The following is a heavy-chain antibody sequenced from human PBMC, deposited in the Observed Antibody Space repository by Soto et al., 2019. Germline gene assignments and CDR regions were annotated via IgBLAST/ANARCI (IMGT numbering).Heavy chain of an antibody. CDR1: GGTFSSYA. J-gene: IGHJ6*02. CDR2: IIPIFGTA. CDR3: ARDRGFRGYYYGMDV. Sequence: ASVKVSCKASGGTFSSYAISWVRQAPGQGLEWMGGIIPIFGTANYAQKFQGRVTITADESTSTAYMELSSLRSEDTAVYYCARDRGFRGYYYGMDVWGQGTTVTVSS. V-gene: IGHV1-69*13.